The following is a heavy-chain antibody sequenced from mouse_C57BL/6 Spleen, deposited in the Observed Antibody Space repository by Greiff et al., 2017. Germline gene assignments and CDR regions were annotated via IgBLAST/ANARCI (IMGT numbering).Heavy chain of an antibody. CDR2: LDPETGGT. Sequence: VQLQQSGAELVRPGASVTLSCKASGYTFTDYEMHWVKQTPVHGLEWIGALDPETGGTAYNQKFQGKAILTADKSSSAASMKLRSLTSEDSAVYYCTIWDYDYGDWFAYWGQGTLVTVSA. CDR3: TIWDYDYGDWFAY. J-gene: IGHJ3*01. CDR1: GYTFTDYE. V-gene: IGHV1-15*01. D-gene: IGHD2-4*01.